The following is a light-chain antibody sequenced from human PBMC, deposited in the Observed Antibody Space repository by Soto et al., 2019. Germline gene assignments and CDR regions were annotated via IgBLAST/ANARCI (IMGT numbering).Light chain of an antibody. V-gene: IGKV3-15*01. J-gene: IGKJ1*01. CDR2: GAS. CDR3: QQYDDWPPWT. CDR1: RSVHSR. Sequence: EIVMTQSPAALSVSPGDAATLSCRASRSVHSRLAWYQQKPGQAPRLLIYGASTRASGIPARFRGSGSGTEFTLTISSLQSEDFAVYYCQQYDDWPPWTFGPGTKVEIK.